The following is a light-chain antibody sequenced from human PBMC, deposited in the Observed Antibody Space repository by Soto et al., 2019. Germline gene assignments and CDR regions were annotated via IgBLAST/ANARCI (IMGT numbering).Light chain of an antibody. Sequence: DIQMTQSPSTLAASVGDRVTITCRASQSISGWLAWYQQKPGKAPKLLIHKVSTLASGVPSRFSGSESGTEFTLTITSLQPDDFASYYCQQYKTYPWTFGQGTKVEIK. CDR3: QQYKTYPWT. CDR2: KVS. CDR1: QSISGW. V-gene: IGKV1-5*03. J-gene: IGKJ1*01.